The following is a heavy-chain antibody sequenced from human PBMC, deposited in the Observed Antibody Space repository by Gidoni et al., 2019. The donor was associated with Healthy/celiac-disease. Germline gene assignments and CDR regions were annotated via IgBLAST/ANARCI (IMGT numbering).Heavy chain of an antibody. CDR3: ATGMDV. CDR2: IYTSGST. CDR1: GGSISSGSYY. J-gene: IGHJ6*04. V-gene: IGHV4-61*02. Sequence: QVQLQESGPGLVKPSQTLSLTCTVSGGSISSGSYYWSWIRQPAGKGLEWIGRIYTSGSTNYNPSLKSPVTISVDTSKNQFSLKLSSVTAADTAVYYCATGMDVWGKGTTVTVSS.